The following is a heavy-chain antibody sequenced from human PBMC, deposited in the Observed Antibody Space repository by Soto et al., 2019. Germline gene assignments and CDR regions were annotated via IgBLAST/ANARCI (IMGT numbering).Heavy chain of an antibody. V-gene: IGHV1-8*01. CDR3: ATPGFHYVWGSYRGNWFDP. CDR1: GYTFTSYD. Sequence: QVQLVQSGAEVKKPGASVKVSCKASGYTFTSYDIIWVRQASGQGLEWMGWMNPNSGNTGYAQKFQGRVTMTRNTSISTAYMELSSLRSEDTAVYYCATPGFHYVWGSYRGNWFDPWGQGTLVTVSS. D-gene: IGHD3-16*02. CDR2: MNPNSGNT. J-gene: IGHJ5*02.